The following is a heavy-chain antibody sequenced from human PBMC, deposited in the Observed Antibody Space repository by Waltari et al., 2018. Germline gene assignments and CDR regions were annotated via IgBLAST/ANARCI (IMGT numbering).Heavy chain of an antibody. CDR3: ARLNYYGSGSLDY. V-gene: IGHV4-39*07. CDR2: TYYSGST. J-gene: IGHJ4*02. D-gene: IGHD3-10*01. Sequence: QLQLQESGPGLVKPSETLSLTCTVSGGSISRSSYYWGWIRQPPGKGLEWIGSTYYSGSTYYNPSLKSRVTISVDTSKNQFSLKLSSVTAADTAVYYCARLNYYGSGSLDYWGQGTLVTVSS. CDR1: GGSISRSSYY.